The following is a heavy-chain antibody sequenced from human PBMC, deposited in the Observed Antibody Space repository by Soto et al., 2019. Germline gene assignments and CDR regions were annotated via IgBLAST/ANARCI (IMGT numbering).Heavy chain of an antibody. CDR2: ISAYNGNT. CDR1: GYTFTSYG. CDR3: ATHYYDSSGYYGYFDY. J-gene: IGHJ4*02. V-gene: IGHV1-18*01. Sequence: ASVKVSCKASGYTFTSYGISRVRQAPGQGLEWMGWISAYNGNTNYAQKLQGRVTMTTDTSTSTAYMELRSLRSEDTAVYYRATHYYDSSGYYGYFDYWGQGTLVTVSS. D-gene: IGHD3-22*01.